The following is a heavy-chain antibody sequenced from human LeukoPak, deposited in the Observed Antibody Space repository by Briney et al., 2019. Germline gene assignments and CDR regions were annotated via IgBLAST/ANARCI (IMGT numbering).Heavy chain of an antibody. V-gene: IGHV4-59*08. J-gene: IGHJ6*02. Sequence: SETLSLTCTVSGGSISSYYWSWIRQPPGKGLEWIGYIYYSGSTNYNPSLKSRVTISVDTSKNQFSLKLSSVTAADTAVYYCARTRYGSGSGYYYYGMDVWGQGTTVTVSS. CDR2: IYYSGST. CDR3: ARTRYGSGSGYYYYGMDV. D-gene: IGHD3-10*01. CDR1: GGSISSYY.